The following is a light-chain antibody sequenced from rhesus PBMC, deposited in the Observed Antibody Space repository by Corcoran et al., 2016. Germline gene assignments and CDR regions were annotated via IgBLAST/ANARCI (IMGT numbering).Light chain of an antibody. CDR1: QSVSSN. CDR2: YAS. J-gene: IGKJ1*01. V-gene: IGKV3-35*01. Sequence: EIVMTQSPATLSLSPGERATLSCRASQSVSSNLAWYQQNPGQAPRLLISYASNRATGIPDRFSGSGSGTDFTLTISSLEPEDVGVYYCQQYNNWKTFGQGTKVEIK. CDR3: QQYNNWKT.